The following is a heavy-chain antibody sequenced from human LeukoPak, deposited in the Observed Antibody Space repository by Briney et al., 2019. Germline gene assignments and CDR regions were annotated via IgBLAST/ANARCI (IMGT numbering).Heavy chain of an antibody. V-gene: IGHV4-34*01. J-gene: IGHJ6*03. CDR3: ARGRFGPINYYYYYMDV. Sequence: SETLSLTCAVYGGSFSGYYWSWIRQPPGKGLERIGEINHSGSTNYNPSLKSRVTISVDTSKNQFSLKLSSVTAADTAVYYCARGRFGPINYYYYYMDVWGKGTTVTVSS. D-gene: IGHD3/OR15-3a*01. CDR1: GGSFSGYY. CDR2: INHSGST.